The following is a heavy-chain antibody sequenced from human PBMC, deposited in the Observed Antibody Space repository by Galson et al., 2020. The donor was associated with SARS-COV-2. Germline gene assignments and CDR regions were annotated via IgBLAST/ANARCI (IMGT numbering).Heavy chain of an antibody. CDR2: IYPGDSDT. Sequence: GASLKISCQGSGYSFTRYWIGRVRQLPGTGLAWMGIIYPGDSDTRYSPSFQGQVTISADNSIRNAYLQGSSLKASDTAMYYCARHVGDYDPKKFDYWGHGTLVTVSS. J-gene: IGHJ4*01. V-gene: IGHV5-51*01. D-gene: IGHD4-17*01. CDR3: ARHVGDYDPKKFDY. CDR1: GYSFTRYW.